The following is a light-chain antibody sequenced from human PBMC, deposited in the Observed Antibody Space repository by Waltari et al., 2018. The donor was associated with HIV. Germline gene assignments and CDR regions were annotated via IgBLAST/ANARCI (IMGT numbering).Light chain of an antibody. J-gene: IGLJ3*02. Sequence: QSGLTQPPSASATPGPRVPISCSGSSSPISRNPLNWSPQVPGTAPQPPIYTNTQRPSGVPDRFSGSKSGSSASLAISGLQSEDEADYYCAAWDDSLNVWVFGGGTKLTVL. CDR1: SSPISRNP. V-gene: IGLV1-44*01. CDR2: TNT. CDR3: AAWDDSLNVWV.